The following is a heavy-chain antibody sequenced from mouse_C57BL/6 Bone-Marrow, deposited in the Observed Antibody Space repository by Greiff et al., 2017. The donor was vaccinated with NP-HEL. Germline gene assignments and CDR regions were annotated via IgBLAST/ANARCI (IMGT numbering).Heavy chain of an antibody. V-gene: IGHV1-7*01. CDR1: GYTFTSYW. J-gene: IGHJ2*01. Sequence: VQLQQSGAELAKPGASVKLSCKASGYTFTSYWMHWVKQRPGQGLEWIGYINPSSGYTKYNQKFKDKATLTADKSSSTAYMELRSLTSEDSAVYFCARWIYYYGSDYWGQGTTLTVSS. CDR3: ARWIYYYGSDY. CDR2: INPSSGYT. D-gene: IGHD1-1*01.